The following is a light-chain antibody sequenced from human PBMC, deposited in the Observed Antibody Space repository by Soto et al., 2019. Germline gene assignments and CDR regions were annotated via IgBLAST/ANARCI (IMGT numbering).Light chain of an antibody. Sequence: EIVLTQSPGTLSLSPGQRATLSCRASQSLSSSFLAWYQQKPGQAPRLLIHGASTRATGVPARFSGSGSGTQFTLTISGLQSEDFAVYYCQHYNNWPPETFGQGTKVDIK. CDR2: GAS. CDR3: QHYNNWPPET. J-gene: IGKJ1*01. CDR1: QSLSSS. V-gene: IGKV3-15*01.